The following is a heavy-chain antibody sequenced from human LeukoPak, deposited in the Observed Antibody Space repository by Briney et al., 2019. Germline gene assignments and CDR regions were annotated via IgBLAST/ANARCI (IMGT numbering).Heavy chain of an antibody. CDR3: ARELYYGSGNLLFDY. V-gene: IGHV4-59*01. D-gene: IGHD3-10*01. Sequence: PSETLSLTCTVSGGSISSYYWNWIRQPPGKGLEWIGYIYYSGSTNYNPSLKSRVTISVDTSKNQFSLKLSSVTAADTAVYYCARELYYGSGNLLFDYWGQGTLVTVSS. CDR2: IYYSGST. CDR1: GGSISSYY. J-gene: IGHJ4*02.